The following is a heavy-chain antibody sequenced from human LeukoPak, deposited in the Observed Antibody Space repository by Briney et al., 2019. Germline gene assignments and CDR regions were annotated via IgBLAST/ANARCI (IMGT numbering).Heavy chain of an antibody. CDR3: ARADGAVDYVDY. V-gene: IGHV4-61*09. Sequence: SQTLSLTCSVSGGSFSSGSSYWFWIRQPPGKGLEWIGHIFTTGNTNYNPSLKSRVTISIDTSKNQFSLKLSSVTAADTAVYYCARADGAVDYVDYWGQGTLVTVSS. J-gene: IGHJ4*02. D-gene: IGHD6-19*01. CDR1: GGSFSSGSSY. CDR2: IFTTGNT.